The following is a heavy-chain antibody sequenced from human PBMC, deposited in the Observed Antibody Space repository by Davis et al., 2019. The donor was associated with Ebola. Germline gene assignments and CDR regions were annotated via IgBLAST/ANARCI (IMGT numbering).Heavy chain of an antibody. V-gene: IGHV1-46*01. CDR2: INPSGGST. J-gene: IGHJ4*02. CDR3: ARVRAYYGDYDYFDY. CDR1: GYTFTSYY. Sequence: AASVKVSCKASGYTFTSYYMHWVRQAPGQGLEWMGIINPSGGSTSYAQKFQGRVTITADKSTSTAYMELSSLRSEDTAVYYCARVRAYYGDYDYFDYWGQGTLVTVSS. D-gene: IGHD4-17*01.